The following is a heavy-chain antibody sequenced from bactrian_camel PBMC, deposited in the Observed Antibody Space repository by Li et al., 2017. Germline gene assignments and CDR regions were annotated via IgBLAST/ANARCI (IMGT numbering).Heavy chain of an antibody. CDR1: GFTFSTYG. J-gene: IGHJ4*01. Sequence: QVQLVESGGGLVQPGGSLRLSCAASGFTFSTYGIDWGRQAPGKGLEWVSSIDSVSTTDYADSVKGRFTASRDNAKNTVHLQLNSLKPEDTAVYYCRIGGLRIETGCQGTQVTVS. V-gene: IGHV3S25*01. CDR2: IDSVSTT. D-gene: IGHD5*01.